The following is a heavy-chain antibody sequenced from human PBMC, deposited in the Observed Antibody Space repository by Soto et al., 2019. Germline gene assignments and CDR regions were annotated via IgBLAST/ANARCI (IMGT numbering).Heavy chain of an antibody. CDR1: ADSISSYY. CDR3: AGDQAYYYCGMDV. Sequence: KPSETLSLTCTLSADSISSYYWSWIRQPAGKGLEWIGRIFTSGRTHYNPSLKSRVTMSVDTAKNHLSLKLTSVTAADTAVYFRAGDQAYYYCGMDVWGQGTTVTVS. J-gene: IGHJ6*02. V-gene: IGHV4-4*07. CDR2: IFTSGRT.